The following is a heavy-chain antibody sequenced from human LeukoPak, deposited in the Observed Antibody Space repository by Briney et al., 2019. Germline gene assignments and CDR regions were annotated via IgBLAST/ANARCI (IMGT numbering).Heavy chain of an antibody. Sequence: ASVKVSCKVSGYTLTELSMHWVRQAPGKGLEWMGGFGPEDGETIYAQKFQGRVTMTEDTSTDTAYMELSSLRSEDTAVYYCATRLGSGSYYIDHFDYWGQGTLVTVSS. CDR2: FGPEDGET. CDR3: ATRLGSGSYYIDHFDY. J-gene: IGHJ4*02. D-gene: IGHD3-10*01. CDR1: GYTLTELS. V-gene: IGHV1-24*01.